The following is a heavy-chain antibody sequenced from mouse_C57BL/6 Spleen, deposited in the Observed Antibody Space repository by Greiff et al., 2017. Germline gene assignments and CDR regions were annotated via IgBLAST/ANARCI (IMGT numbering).Heavy chain of an antibody. Sequence: QVQLKQSGAELAKPGASVKLSCKASGYTFTSYWMHWVKQRPGQGLEWIGYINPSSGSTKYNQKFKDKATLTADKSSSTAYLQLSSLTYEDSAVYDCARTIDSSGPPWLAYWGQGTLVTVSA. CDR3: ARTIDSSGPPWLAY. CDR2: INPSSGST. V-gene: IGHV1-7*01. CDR1: GYTFTSYW. J-gene: IGHJ3*01. D-gene: IGHD3-2*02.